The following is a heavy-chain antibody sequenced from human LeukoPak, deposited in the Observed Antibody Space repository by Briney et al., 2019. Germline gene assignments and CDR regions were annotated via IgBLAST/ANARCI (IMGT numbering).Heavy chain of an antibody. CDR2: INHSGST. D-gene: IGHD1-26*01. CDR3: ARGPGASRTGDFDY. J-gene: IGHJ4*02. Sequence: SETLSLTCAAYGGSFSGYYWSWIRQPPGKGLGWIGEINHSGSTNYNPSLKSRVTISVDTSKNQFSLKLSSVTAADTAVYYCARGPGASRTGDFDYWGQGTLVTVSS. V-gene: IGHV4-34*01. CDR1: GGSFSGYY.